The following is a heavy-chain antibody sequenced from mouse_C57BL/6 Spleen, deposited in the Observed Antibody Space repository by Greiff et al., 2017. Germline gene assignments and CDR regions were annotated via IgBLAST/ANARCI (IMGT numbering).Heavy chain of an antibody. CDR1: GYTFTDYY. Sequence: QVQLQQSGAELVRPGASVKLSCKASGYTFTDYYINWVKQRPGQGLEWIARIYPGSGNTYYNEKFKGKATLTAEKSSSTAYMQLSSLTSEDSAVYFCARSYYGTYYFDYWGQGTTLTVSS. CDR3: ARSYYGTYYFDY. D-gene: IGHD1-1*01. CDR2: IYPGSGNT. V-gene: IGHV1-76*01. J-gene: IGHJ2*01.